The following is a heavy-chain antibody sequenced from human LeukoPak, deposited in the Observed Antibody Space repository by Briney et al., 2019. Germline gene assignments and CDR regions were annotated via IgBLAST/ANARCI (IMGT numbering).Heavy chain of an antibody. V-gene: IGHV3-74*01. D-gene: IGHD6-13*01. CDR3: ARGPSSNWSGLDF. CDR1: GFSFSGHW. CDR2: ISPTGSTT. Sequence: GGSLRLSCAASGFSFSGHWMYWARQLPGKGLVWVSRISPTGSTTSYADSVKGRFTVSRDNAKNTLYLQVNNLRAEDTAVYYCARGPSSNWSGLDFWGQGTLLTVSP. J-gene: IGHJ4*02.